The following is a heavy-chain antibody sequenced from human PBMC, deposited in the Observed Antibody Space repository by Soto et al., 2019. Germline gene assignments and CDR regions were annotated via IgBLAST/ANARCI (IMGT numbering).Heavy chain of an antibody. D-gene: IGHD6-19*01. CDR3: ARDSFSGWYTSYFDY. V-gene: IGHV3-30-3*01. Sequence: QVQLVESGGGVVQPGRSLRLSCAASGFTFSSYAMHWVRQAPGKGLEWVAVLSYDGSNKYYADSVKGRFTISRDNSKTALYLQMNSLRAEDTAVYYCARDSFSGWYTSYFDYWGQGTMATVSS. CDR2: LSYDGSNK. J-gene: IGHJ4*02. CDR1: GFTFSSYA.